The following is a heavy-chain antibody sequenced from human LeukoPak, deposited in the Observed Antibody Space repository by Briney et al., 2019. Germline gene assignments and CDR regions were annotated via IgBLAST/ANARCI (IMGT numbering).Heavy chain of an antibody. V-gene: IGHV3-48*03. CDR2: ITTTDTTK. CDR1: GFTFSSYE. J-gene: IGHJ3*02. D-gene: IGHD3-10*01. CDR3: ARGGFVFDI. Sequence: GGSLRLSCAPSGFTFSSYEMNWVRQGPGKGLEWISYITTTDTTKYYTDSVKGRFTISRDNAKNSLYLQMHSLRAEDTAVYYCARGGFVFDIWGQGTVVTVSS.